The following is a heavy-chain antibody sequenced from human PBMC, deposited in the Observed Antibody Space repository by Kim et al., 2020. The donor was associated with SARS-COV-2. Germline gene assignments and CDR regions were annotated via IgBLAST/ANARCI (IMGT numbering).Heavy chain of an antibody. J-gene: IGHJ5*02. CDR2: IYYSGST. V-gene: IGHV4-31*03. Sequence: SETLSLTCTVSGGSISSGGYYWSWIRQHPGKGLEWIGYIYYSGSTYYNPSLKSRVTISVDTSKNQFSLKLSSVTAADTAVYYCARGPGVLLWFGEAPNWFDPWGQGTLVTVSS. CDR3: ARGPGVLLWFGEAPNWFDP. D-gene: IGHD3-10*01. CDR1: GGSISSGGYY.